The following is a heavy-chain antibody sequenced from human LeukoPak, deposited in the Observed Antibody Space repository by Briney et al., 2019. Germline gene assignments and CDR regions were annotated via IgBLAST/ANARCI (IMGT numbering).Heavy chain of an antibody. CDR2: IYYSGST. CDR1: GGSISSSSYY. D-gene: IGHD1-26*01. J-gene: IGHJ3*02. V-gene: IGHV4-39*07. CDR3: ARVGATTLHAFDI. Sequence: SETLSLTCTVSGGSISSSSYYWGWIRQPPGKGLEWIGSIYYSGSTNYNPSLKSRVTISVDTSKNQFSLKLSSVTAADTAVYYCARVGATTLHAFDIWGQGTMVTVSS.